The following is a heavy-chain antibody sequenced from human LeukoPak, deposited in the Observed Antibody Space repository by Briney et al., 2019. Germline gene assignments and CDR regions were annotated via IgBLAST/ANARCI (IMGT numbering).Heavy chain of an antibody. CDR2: IYHSGST. D-gene: IGHD3-10*01. CDR3: ARGRSLLWFGESLYWFDP. J-gene: IGHJ5*02. CDR1: GGSISSSNW. Sequence: SGTLSLTCAVSGGSISSSNWWSWVRQPPGKGLEWIGEIYHSGSTNYNPSLKSRVTISVDKSKNQFSLKPSSVTAADTAVYYCARGRSLLWFGESLYWFDPWGQGTLVTVSS. V-gene: IGHV4-4*02.